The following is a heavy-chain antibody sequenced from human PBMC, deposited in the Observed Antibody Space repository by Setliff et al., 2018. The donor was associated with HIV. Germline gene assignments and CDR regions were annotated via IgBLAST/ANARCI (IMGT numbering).Heavy chain of an antibody. J-gene: IGHJ3*02. D-gene: IGHD5-12*01. CDR3: ARDRGGYSGYVDI. CDR2: VFYSGST. V-gene: IGHV4-39*07. CDR1: GGSIRSGDYY. Sequence: PSETLSLTCTVSGGSIRSGDYYWAWIRQSPGKGLEWLGSVFYSGSTYDNPSLKSRVSTSVDTSKNQFSLKLNSVTAADTAVYYCARDRGGYSGYVDIWGQGTMVTVSS.